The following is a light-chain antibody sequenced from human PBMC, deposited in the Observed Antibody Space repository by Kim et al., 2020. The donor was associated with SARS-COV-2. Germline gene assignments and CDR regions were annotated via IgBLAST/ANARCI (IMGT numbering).Light chain of an antibody. CDR2: DAS. Sequence: EIVLTQSPGTLSLSPGEKATLSCRASQTIIGDSLVWYRQRPGQAPSLLIYDASSRATGTPDRFSGSGSGTDFALTISRLEPEDFAVYYCQQSGSSPWTFGQGTKVDIK. CDR1: QTIIGDS. J-gene: IGKJ1*01. CDR3: QQSGSSPWT. V-gene: IGKV3-20*01.